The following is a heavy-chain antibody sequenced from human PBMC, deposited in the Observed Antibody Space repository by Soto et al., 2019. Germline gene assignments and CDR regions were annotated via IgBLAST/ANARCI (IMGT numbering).Heavy chain of an antibody. V-gene: IGHV2-5*02. D-gene: IGHD3-22*01. CDR3: APSLIGYYYESSGSNMFDP. Sequence: QITLKESGPTLVKPTQTLTLTCTFSGFSLSTSGVGVGWIRQPPGKALDWLALIYWDDDKRYSPSLKSRITITKDTTKNQVVLTMTNLDALDTATYYCAPSLIGYYYESSGSNMFDPWGQGTLVTVSS. J-gene: IGHJ5*02. CDR1: GFSLSTSGVG. CDR2: IYWDDDK.